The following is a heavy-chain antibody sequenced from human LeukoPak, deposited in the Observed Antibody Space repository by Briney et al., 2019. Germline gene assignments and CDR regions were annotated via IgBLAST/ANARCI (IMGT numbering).Heavy chain of an antibody. J-gene: IGHJ4*02. V-gene: IGHV3-49*04. CDR2: IRSKTYGGTT. CDR1: GFTFGDYA. D-gene: IGHD6-19*01. CDR3: TRVGSVAGTVRFFDC. Sequence: PGGSLRLSCIVSGFTFGDYALTWVRQAPGKGLEWVGSIRSKTYGGTTEYAASVKGRFTISRDDSKSIAYLQMNSLKTEDTAVYYCTRVGSVAGTVRFFDCWGQGTLVTASS.